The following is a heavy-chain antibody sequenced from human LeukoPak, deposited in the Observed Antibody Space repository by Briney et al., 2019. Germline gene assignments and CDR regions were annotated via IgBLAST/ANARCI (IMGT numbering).Heavy chain of an antibody. CDR3: ARRRVGVAPASDM. CDR2: CRGKTNSYST. V-gene: IGHV3-72*01. D-gene: IGHD1-26*01. Sequence: GGTLRLSCAAFGFTFSDHAMDWVRQAPGQGLEWVARCRGKTNSYSTEYAASVNGRFTISRDDSKNSLYLQMNSLKTEDTAVYYCARRRVGVAPASDMWGQGTTVTVSS. CDR1: GFTFSDHA. J-gene: IGHJ3*02.